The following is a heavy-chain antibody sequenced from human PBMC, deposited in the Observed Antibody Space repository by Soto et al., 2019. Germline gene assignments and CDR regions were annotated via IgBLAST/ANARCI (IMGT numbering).Heavy chain of an antibody. CDR1: GGSVRAPDW. D-gene: IGHD1-1*01. CDR2: VHISGHS. V-gene: IGHV4-4*02. Sequence: SETLSLTCTLSGGSVRAPDWWNWVRQSPDKGLEWIAEVHISGHSNYNPSLRSRVSVSIDSSKNQFYLNLDSVTAADTAIYYCARVRQGCSANNCYFDPWGQGTQVTVSS. CDR3: ARVRQGCSANNCYFDP. J-gene: IGHJ5*01.